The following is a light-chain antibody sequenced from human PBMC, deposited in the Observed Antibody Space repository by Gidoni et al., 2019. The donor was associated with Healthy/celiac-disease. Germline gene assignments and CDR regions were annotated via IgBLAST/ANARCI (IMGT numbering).Light chain of an antibody. CDR1: QSISSY. Sequence: DIQMTQSPSSLSASVGDRVTITCRASQSISSYLNWYQQKPGKAPKLLIYAASSLQSGVPSRFSGSGSGTDVTLNISSLQPEDCATYYCQQSYSTPRTFGQGTKVEIK. CDR2: AAS. V-gene: IGKV1-39*01. CDR3: QQSYSTPRT. J-gene: IGKJ1*01.